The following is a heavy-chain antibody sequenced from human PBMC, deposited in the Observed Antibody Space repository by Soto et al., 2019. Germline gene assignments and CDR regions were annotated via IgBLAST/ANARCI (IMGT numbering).Heavy chain of an antibody. CDR1: GGSISSGGYS. CDR2: IYHSGST. D-gene: IGHD3-22*01. V-gene: IGHV4-30-2*01. CDR3: ARVKDYYDSSGSTYFDY. J-gene: IGHJ4*02. Sequence: QLQLQESGSGLVKPSQTLSLTCAVSGGSISSGGYSWSWIRQPPGKGLEWIGYIYHSGSTYYNPSLKSRVTISVDRSKNQFSLKLSSVTAADTAVYYCARVKDYYDSSGSTYFDYWGQGTLVTVSS.